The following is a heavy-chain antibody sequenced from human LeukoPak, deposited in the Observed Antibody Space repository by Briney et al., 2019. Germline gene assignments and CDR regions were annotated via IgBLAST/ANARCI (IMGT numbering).Heavy chain of an antibody. V-gene: IGHV1-46*01. D-gene: IGHD6-13*01. Sequence: ASVKFSCQASGYTFTSYHMHWVRPAPGQGLEWMGIINPSGGSTSYAQKFQGRVTMTRDTSTSTVYMELSSLRSEDTAVYYCARGYSSSWTHDYWGQGTLVTVSS. CDR1: GYTFTSYH. CDR3: ARGYSSSWTHDY. J-gene: IGHJ4*02. CDR2: INPSGGST.